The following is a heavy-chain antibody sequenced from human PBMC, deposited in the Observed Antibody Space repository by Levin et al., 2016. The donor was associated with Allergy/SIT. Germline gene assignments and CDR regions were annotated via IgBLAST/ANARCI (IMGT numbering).Heavy chain of an antibody. CDR3: AKDLLIVVVPAEGDAFDI. D-gene: IGHD2-2*01. CDR2: ISSSGSTI. J-gene: IGHJ3*02. Sequence: WIRQPPGKGLEWVSYISSSGSTIYYADSVKGRFTISRDNAKNSLYLQMNSLRAEDTAVYYCAKDLLIVVVPAEGDAFDIWGQGTMVTVSS. V-gene: IGHV3-11*01.